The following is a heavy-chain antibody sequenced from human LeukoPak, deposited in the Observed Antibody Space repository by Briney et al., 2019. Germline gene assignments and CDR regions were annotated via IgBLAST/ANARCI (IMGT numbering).Heavy chain of an antibody. CDR3: ARCGWDGYNKYYFDY. CDR1: GGSIRTSGYY. J-gene: IGHJ4*02. CDR2: IDYSGST. Sequence: TSQTLALICTVSGGSIRTSGYYWSWIRQHPGKGLEWIGYIDYSGSTYYNPSLKSRVTMSVDTSKNQFSLKLSSVTAADTAVYYCARCGWDGYNKYYFDYWGEATLVTVSS. D-gene: IGHD5-24*01. V-gene: IGHV4-31*03.